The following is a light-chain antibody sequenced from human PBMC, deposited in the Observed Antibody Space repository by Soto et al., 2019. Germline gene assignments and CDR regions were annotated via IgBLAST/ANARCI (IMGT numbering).Light chain of an antibody. V-gene: IGKV1-39*01. J-gene: IGKJ1*01. CDR1: QSIKFY. CDR3: QQSYSLPGT. CDR2: TAS. Sequence: IQMTQSPSSLSASVGDRVTITCRASQSIKFYLNWYQQRPGKAPKLLIYTASNLQSGVPSRISGSGSGTDFTLTIGSLQPEDFATYYCQQSYSLPGTFGQGTKVDIK.